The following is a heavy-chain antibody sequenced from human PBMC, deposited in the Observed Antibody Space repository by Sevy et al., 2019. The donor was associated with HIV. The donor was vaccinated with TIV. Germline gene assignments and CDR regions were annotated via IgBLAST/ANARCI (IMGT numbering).Heavy chain of an antibody. J-gene: IGHJ4*02. CDR2: IYYSGST. D-gene: IGHD3-3*01. V-gene: IGHV4-59*13. Sequence: SETLSLTCTVSGGSISSYYWSWIRQPPGKGLEWIGYIYYSGSTNYNPSLKSRVTISVDTSKNQFSLKLSSVTAADTAVDYCARIPPGRFYYFDYWGQGTLVTVSS. CDR1: GGSISSYY. CDR3: ARIPPGRFYYFDY.